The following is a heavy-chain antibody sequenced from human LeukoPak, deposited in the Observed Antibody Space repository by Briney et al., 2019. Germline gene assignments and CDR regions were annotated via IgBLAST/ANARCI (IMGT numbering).Heavy chain of an antibody. CDR2: ITASGTAM. D-gene: IGHD4-17*01. CDR3: ARDYGDYGLDY. J-gene: IGHJ4*02. Sequence: PGGSLRLSCAASGFTFSSYSMNWVRQAPGKGLEWVSHITASGTAMFYADSVKGRFTISRDNSKSTLYLQMNSLRGDDTAVYYCARDYGDYGLDYWGQGALVTVSS. V-gene: IGHV3-48*04. CDR1: GFTFSSYS.